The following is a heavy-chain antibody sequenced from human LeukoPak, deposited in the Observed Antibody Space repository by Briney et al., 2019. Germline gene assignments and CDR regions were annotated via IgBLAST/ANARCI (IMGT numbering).Heavy chain of an antibody. CDR1: GYTFTGYY. CDR3: ASSYSTSDAFDI. Sequence: GASVKVSCKASGYTFTGYYMHWVRQAPGQGLEWMGWINPNSGNTNYAQNLQARLTMTTDTSTSTAYMDLRSLRSGDTAVYYCASSYSTSDAFDIWGQGTMVTVSS. J-gene: IGHJ3*02. D-gene: IGHD2/OR15-2a*01. CDR2: INPNSGNT. V-gene: IGHV1-18*04.